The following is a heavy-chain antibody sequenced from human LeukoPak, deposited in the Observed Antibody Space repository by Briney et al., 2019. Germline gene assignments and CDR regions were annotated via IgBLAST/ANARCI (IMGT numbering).Heavy chain of an antibody. D-gene: IGHD3-22*01. Sequence: GGSLRPSCAASGFTFSSYEMNWVRQAPGKGREWVSYISSSGSTIYYADSVKGRFTISRDNAKNSLYLQMDSLRAEDTAVYYCARVGRSSYYYDSSGYYDDYWGQGTLVTVSS. J-gene: IGHJ4*02. V-gene: IGHV3-48*03. CDR1: GFTFSSYE. CDR3: ARVGRSSYYYDSSGYYDDY. CDR2: ISSSGSTI.